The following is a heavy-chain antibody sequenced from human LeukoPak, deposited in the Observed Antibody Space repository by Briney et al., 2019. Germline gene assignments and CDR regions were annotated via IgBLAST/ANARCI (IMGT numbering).Heavy chain of an antibody. Sequence: SVKVSCKASGGTFSSYAISWVRQAPGQGLEWMGGIIPIFGTANYAQKFQGRVTITTDESTSTAYMELSSLRSEDTAVYYSARARGKDYDCWRGYSGWGQGTMVTVSS. V-gene: IGHV1-69*05. CDR1: GGTFSSYA. J-gene: IGHJ4*02. CDR3: ARARGKDYDCWRGYSG. CDR2: IIPIFGTA. D-gene: IGHD3-3*01.